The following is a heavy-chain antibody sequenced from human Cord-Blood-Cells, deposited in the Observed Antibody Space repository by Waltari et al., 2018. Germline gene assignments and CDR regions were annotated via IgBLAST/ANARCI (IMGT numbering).Heavy chain of an antibody. D-gene: IGHD4-17*01. V-gene: IGHV1-2*02. J-gene: IGHJ4*01. Sequence: QVQLVQSGAEVMKPGASVKVSCKASGYTFTGYYMPWVRQAPGQGLEWMGWINPNSGGTNYAQKFQGRVTMNRDTSISTSYREPNRLRSDDTAVYYCARVDKTTVTTDNWRHGTLVTVSS. CDR1: GYTFTGYY. CDR3: ARVDKTTVTTDN. CDR2: INPNSGGT.